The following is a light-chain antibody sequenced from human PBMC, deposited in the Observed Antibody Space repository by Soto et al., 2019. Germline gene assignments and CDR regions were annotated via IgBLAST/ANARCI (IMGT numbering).Light chain of an antibody. CDR2: GAS. J-gene: IGKJ5*01. Sequence: EIVLTQSPGTRSLSPGERSTLACSAIQSFSSSYLAWYQQKPCQAPRLLIYGASSRATGIPDRFSGSGSGTDFTLTISRLEPEDFAVYYCQQYGSSPPITFGQGTRLEIK. V-gene: IGKV3-20*01. CDR1: QSFSSSY. CDR3: QQYGSSPPIT.